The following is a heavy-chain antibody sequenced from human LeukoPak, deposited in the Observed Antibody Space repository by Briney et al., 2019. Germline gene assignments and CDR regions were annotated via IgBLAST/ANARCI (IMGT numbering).Heavy chain of an antibody. J-gene: IGHJ4*02. D-gene: IGHD6-13*01. CDR2: ISSSGSTI. V-gene: IGHV3-11*04. CDR1: GFTFSDYY. Sequence: KTGGSLRLSCAASGFTFSDYYMSWIRQAPGKGLEWVSYISSSGSTIYYADSVKGRFTISRDNAKNSLYLQMNSLRAEDTAVYYCARGIAAAALIRGTENDYWGQGTLVTVSS. CDR3: ARGIAAAALIRGTENDY.